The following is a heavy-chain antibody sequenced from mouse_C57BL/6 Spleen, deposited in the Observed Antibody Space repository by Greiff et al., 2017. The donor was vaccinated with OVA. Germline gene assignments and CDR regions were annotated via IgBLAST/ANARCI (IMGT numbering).Heavy chain of an antibody. V-gene: IGHV1-81*01. CDR2: IYPRSGNT. CDR3: ARFHYLYYAMDY. D-gene: IGHD1-2*01. J-gene: IGHJ4*01. CDR1: GYTFTSYG. Sequence: QVQLQQSGAELARPGASVKLSCKASGYTFTSYGISWVKQRTGQGLEWIGEIYPRSGNTYYNEKFKGKATLTADKSSSTAYMELRSLTSEDSAVYFCARFHYLYYAMDYWGQGTSVTVSS.